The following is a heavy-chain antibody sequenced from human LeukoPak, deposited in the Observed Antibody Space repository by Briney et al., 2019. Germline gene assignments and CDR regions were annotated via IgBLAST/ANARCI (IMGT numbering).Heavy chain of an antibody. CDR1: GGSFSGYY. CDR3: AREWIQLWLRGSNYFDY. V-gene: IGHV4-34*01. J-gene: IGHJ4*02. CDR2: INHSGST. D-gene: IGHD5-18*01. Sequence: PSETLSLTCAVYGGSFSGYYWSWIRQPPGKGLEWIGEINHSGSTNYNPSLKSRVTISVDTSKNQFSLKLSSVTAADTAVYYCAREWIQLWLRGSNYFDYWGQGTLVTVSS.